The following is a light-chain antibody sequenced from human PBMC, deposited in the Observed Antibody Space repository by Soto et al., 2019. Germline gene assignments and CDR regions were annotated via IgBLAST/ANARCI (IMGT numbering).Light chain of an antibody. CDR2: DVS. V-gene: IGLV2-14*01. J-gene: IGLJ1*01. CDR3: TSYTSSSTLNV. CDR1: SSDVGGYNY. Sequence: QSVLTQPASVSGSPGQSITISCTGTSSDVGGYNYVSWYQQHPGKAPKLMIYDVSNRPSGVSNRFSGSKSGNTASLTISGLQAEDEADYCCTSYTSSSTLNVFGTGTKVTDL.